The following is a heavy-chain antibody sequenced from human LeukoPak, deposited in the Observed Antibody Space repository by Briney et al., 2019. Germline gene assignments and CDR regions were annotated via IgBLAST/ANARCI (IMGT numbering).Heavy chain of an antibody. D-gene: IGHD3-10*01. J-gene: IGHJ4*02. CDR2: INPNSGGT. V-gene: IGHV1-2*02. CDR1: GYTFTGYY. CDR3: AAPFYGSGSYYLMDY. Sequence: ASVKVSCKASGYTFTGYYMHWVRQAPGQGLEWMGWINPNSGGTNYVQKFQGRVTMTRDTSISTAYMELSRLRSDDTALYYCAAPFYGSGSYYLMDYWGQGTLVTVSS.